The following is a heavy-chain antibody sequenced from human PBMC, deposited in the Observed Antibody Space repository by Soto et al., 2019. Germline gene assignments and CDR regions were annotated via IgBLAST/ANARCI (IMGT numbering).Heavy chain of an antibody. Sequence: GGSLRLSCAASGFTFSSYAMSWVSQAPGKGLEWVSSISGSGGSTYYADSVKGRFTISRDNSKNTLYLQMNSLRAEDTAVYYCAKCRVAGTDAFDIWGQGTMVTVSS. D-gene: IGHD6-19*01. V-gene: IGHV3-23*01. CDR3: AKCRVAGTDAFDI. CDR1: GFTFSSYA. CDR2: ISGSGGST. J-gene: IGHJ3*02.